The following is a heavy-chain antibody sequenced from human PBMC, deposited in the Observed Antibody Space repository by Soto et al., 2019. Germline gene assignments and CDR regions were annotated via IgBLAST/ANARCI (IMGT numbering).Heavy chain of an antibody. V-gene: IGHV1-69*02. CDR2: IIPILGIA. Sequence: QVQLVQSGAEVKKPGSSVKVSCKASGGTFSSYTISWVRQAPGQGLEWMGRIIPILGIANYAQKFQGRVTITADESTSTAYMELSNLRSEDTAVYYCARGLEQLAPAYGMDVWGQGTTVTVSS. D-gene: IGHD6-6*01. CDR3: ARGLEQLAPAYGMDV. J-gene: IGHJ6*02. CDR1: GGTFSSYT.